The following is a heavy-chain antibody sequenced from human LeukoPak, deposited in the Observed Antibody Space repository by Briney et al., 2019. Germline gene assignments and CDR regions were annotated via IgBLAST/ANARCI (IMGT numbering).Heavy chain of an antibody. CDR2: IYYSGST. Sequence: SETLSLTCTVSGGSISSYCWSWIRQPPGKGLEWIGYIYYSGSTNYNPSLKSRVTISVDTSKNQFSLKLSSVTAADTAVYYCAREGAARTFDYWGQGTLVTVSS. CDR1: GGSISSYC. V-gene: IGHV4-59*01. J-gene: IGHJ4*02. CDR3: AREGAARTFDY. D-gene: IGHD6-6*01.